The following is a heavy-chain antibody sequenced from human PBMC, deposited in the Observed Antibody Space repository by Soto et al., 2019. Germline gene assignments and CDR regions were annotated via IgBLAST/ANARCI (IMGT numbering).Heavy chain of an antibody. CDR3: ARDRQDSGSSTDAFDI. J-gene: IGHJ3*02. Sequence: QVQLQESGPGLVKPSGTLSLTCAVSGGSISSSNWWSWGRQPPGKGLEWIGEIYHSGSTNYNPSLQSRVTISVDKSKNPASLKLSAVTAADTAVYYCARDRQDSGSSTDAFDIWGQGTMVTVSS. D-gene: IGHD1-26*01. CDR1: GGSISSSNW. V-gene: IGHV4-4*02. CDR2: IYHSGST.